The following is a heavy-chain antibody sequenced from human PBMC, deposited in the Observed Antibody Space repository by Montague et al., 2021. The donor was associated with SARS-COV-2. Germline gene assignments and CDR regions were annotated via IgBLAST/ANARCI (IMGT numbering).Heavy chain of an antibody. Sequence: SETLSLTCTVSGGFISSSYWSWIRQPPGKGLEWIGYIYHNGNTNYNPSLKSRVTISIETSMNQFSLSLSSTTAADTAVYFCASALLPPRTAIKTNVFGLDAWGQGTTVIVSS. CDR3: ASALLPPRTAIKTNVFGLDA. CDR2: IYHNGNT. V-gene: IGHV4-59*01. J-gene: IGHJ6*02. D-gene: IGHD2-21*02. CDR1: GGFISSSY.